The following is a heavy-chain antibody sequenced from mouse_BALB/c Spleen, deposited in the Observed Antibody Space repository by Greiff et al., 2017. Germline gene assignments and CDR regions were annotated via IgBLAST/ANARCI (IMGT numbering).Heavy chain of an antibody. CDR3: ARGYYEAYWYFDV. CDR1: GYAFTNYL. Sequence: QVQLKQSGAELVRPGTSVKVSCKASGYAFTNYLIEWVKQRPGQGLEWIGVINPGSGGTNYNEKFKGKATLTADKSSSTAYMQLSSLTSDDSAVYFCARGYYEAYWYFDVWGAGTTVTVSS. V-gene: IGHV1-54*01. J-gene: IGHJ1*01. D-gene: IGHD1-1*01. CDR2: INPGSGGT.